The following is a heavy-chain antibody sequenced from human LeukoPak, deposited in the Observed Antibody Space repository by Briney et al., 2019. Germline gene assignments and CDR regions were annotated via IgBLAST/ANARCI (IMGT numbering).Heavy chain of an antibody. J-gene: IGHJ3*02. V-gene: IGHV3-53*05. CDR3: AKGGRFLSRSGDAFDI. Sequence: PGGSLRLSCAASGFTVSSNYMSWVRQAPGKGLEWVSVIYSGGSTYYADSVKGRFTISRDNSKNTLYLQMNSLRAEDTAVYYCAKGGRFLSRSGDAFDIWGQGTMVTVSS. CDR2: IYSGGST. CDR1: GFTVSSNY. D-gene: IGHD6-6*01.